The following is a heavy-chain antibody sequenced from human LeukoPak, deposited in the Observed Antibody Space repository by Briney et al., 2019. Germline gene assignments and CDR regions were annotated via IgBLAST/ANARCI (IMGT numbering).Heavy chain of an antibody. CDR1: GGSFSGYY. CDR2: INHSGST. D-gene: IGHD3-3*01. J-gene: IGHJ4*02. CDR3: AREADLRITIFGVVIRHPFDY. Sequence: PSETLSLTCAVYGGSFSGYYWSWIRQPPGKGLEWIGEINHSGSTNYNPSLKSRVTISVDTSKNQFSLKLSSVTAADTAVYYCAREADLRITIFGVVIRHPFDYWGQGTLVTVSS. V-gene: IGHV4-34*01.